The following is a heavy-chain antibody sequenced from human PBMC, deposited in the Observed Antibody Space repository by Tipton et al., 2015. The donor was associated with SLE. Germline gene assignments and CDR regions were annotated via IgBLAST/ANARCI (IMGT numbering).Heavy chain of an antibody. Sequence: GSLRLSCAVYGGSFSIYCWSWIRQSPGKGLEWIGEICHSGSTNYNPSLKSRVAISIDTSKNQFSLRLTSMTAADTSVYYCARQRRSSSKSFDYWGQGTLVTVSS. CDR1: GGSFSIYC. CDR2: ICHSGST. J-gene: IGHJ4*02. V-gene: IGHV4-34*01. CDR3: ARQRRSSSKSFDY. D-gene: IGHD6-6*01.